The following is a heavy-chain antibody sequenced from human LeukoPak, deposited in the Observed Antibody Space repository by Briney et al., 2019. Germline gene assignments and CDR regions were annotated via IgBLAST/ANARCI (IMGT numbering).Heavy chain of an antibody. D-gene: IGHD1-26*01. CDR1: GGSFSGYY. CDR2: INHSGST. CDR3: ARSRAFNSGAFDP. Sequence: MASETLSLTCAVYGGSFSGYYWSWIRQPPGKGLEWIGEINHSGSTNYNPSLKSRVTISVDTSKNQFSLRLNSVTAADTAVYYCARSRAFNSGAFDPWGQGSLVTVSS. V-gene: IGHV4-34*01. J-gene: IGHJ5*02.